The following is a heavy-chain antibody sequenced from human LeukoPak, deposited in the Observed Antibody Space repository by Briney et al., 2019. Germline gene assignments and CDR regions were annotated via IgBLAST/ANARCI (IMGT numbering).Heavy chain of an antibody. CDR2: INHSGST. Sequence: SETLSLTCAVYGGSFSGYYWSWIRQPPGKGLEWIGEINHSGSTNYNPSLKSRVTISVDTSKNQFSLKLSSVTAADTAVYYCARGVAAAGTRWFDPWGQGTLVTVSP. J-gene: IGHJ5*02. D-gene: IGHD6-13*01. V-gene: IGHV4-34*01. CDR1: GGSFSGYY. CDR3: ARGVAAAGTRWFDP.